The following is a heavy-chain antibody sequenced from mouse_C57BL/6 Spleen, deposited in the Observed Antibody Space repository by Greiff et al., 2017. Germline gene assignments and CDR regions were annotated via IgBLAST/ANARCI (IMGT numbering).Heavy chain of an antibody. V-gene: IGHV14-2*01. D-gene: IGHD6-1*01. J-gene: IGHJ4*01. Sequence: VQLQQPGAELVKPGASVKLSCKASGFNFTDYYMHWVKQRTEQGLEWIGRIDPEDGETNYAPKFQGKATITADKSSNTAYLQLSSLTSEDTAVYYCARSIRDGAVHDWGQGTSVTVSS. CDR1: GFNFTDYY. CDR3: ARSIRDGAVHD. CDR2: IDPEDGET.